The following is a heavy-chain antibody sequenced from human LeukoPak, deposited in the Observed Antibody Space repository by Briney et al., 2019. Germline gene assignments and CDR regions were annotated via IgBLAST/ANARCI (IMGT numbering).Heavy chain of an antibody. CDR3: ARDRNWAFEN. J-gene: IGHJ4*02. Sequence: GGSLRLSCAASGFTFSTYSMNWVRQAPGKGLEWVSYIISSGDTTQYADSVKGRFTISRDNGKNSLSLQMNSLRAEDTAIYYCARDRNWAFENWGQGILVAVSS. V-gene: IGHV3-48*01. D-gene: IGHD1-14*01. CDR2: IISSGDTT. CDR1: GFTFSTYS.